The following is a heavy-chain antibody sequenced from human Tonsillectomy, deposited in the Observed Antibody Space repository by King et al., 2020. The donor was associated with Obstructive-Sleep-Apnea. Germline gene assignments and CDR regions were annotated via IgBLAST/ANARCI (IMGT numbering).Heavy chain of an antibody. J-gene: IGHJ4*02. CDR3: ARGSVVTTFDY. V-gene: IGHV4-59*01. CDR1: GGSISSYY. Sequence: QLQESGPGLVKPSETLSLTCTVSGGSISSYYWSWIRQPPGKGLEWIGYIYYSGSTNYNPSLKSRVTISVDTSKNQFSLKLSSVTAADTAVYYCARGSVVTTFDYWGQGTLVTVSS. CDR2: IYYSGST. D-gene: IGHD2-21*02.